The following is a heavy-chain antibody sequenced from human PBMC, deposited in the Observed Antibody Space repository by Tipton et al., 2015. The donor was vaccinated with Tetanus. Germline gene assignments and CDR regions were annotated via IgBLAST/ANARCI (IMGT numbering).Heavy chain of an antibody. J-gene: IGHJ4*02. D-gene: IGHD5-18*01. CDR1: GFPLADFA. CDR2: ISWNSFAI. CDR3: RAGSWL. Sequence: SLRLSCAVSGFPLADFAMHWVRQTPERGLEWVSGISWNSFAIDYADSVKGRFTISRDNAKNSLFLQMTSLRAEDTAMYYCRAGSWLGGPGTLVTVSS. V-gene: IGHV3-9*01.